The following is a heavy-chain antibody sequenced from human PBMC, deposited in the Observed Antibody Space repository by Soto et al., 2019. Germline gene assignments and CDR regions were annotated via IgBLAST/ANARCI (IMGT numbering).Heavy chain of an antibody. CDR3: ARVPVR. CDR1: GGSISSYY. V-gene: IGHV4-59*12. CDR2: IYYRGNT. Sequence: PSETLSLTCTVSGGSISSYYWNWIRQPPGKGLEWIGYIYYRGNTNYNPSLKSRVTISVDRSKNQFSLKLSSVTAADTAVYYCARVPVRWGQGTLVTVSS. J-gene: IGHJ4*02.